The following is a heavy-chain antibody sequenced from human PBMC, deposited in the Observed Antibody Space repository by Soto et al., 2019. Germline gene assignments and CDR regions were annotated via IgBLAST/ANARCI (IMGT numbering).Heavy chain of an antibody. D-gene: IGHD6-19*01. CDR2: ISSSSSYI. CDR1: GFTFSSYS. Sequence: GGSLRLSCAASGFTFSSYSMNWVRQAPGKGLEWVSSISSSSSYIYYADSVKGRFTISRDNAKNSLYLQMNILRAEDTAVYYCARDAIAVAAAMDVWGQGTTVTVSS. CDR3: ARDAIAVAAAMDV. V-gene: IGHV3-21*01. J-gene: IGHJ6*02.